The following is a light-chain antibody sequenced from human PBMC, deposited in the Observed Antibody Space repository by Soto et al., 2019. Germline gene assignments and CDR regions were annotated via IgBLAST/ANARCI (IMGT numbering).Light chain of an antibody. CDR1: QSINTW. J-gene: IGKJ1*01. CDR2: KAS. V-gene: IGKV1-5*03. Sequence: IPMTQSPSTLSGSVGDRVTITCRASQSINTWLAWYQQKPGKAPKLLIYKASSLESGVPSRFSGSGSGTEFTLTISSLQPDDFATYYCQQYNSYSRTFGQGTKVDNK. CDR3: QQYNSYSRT.